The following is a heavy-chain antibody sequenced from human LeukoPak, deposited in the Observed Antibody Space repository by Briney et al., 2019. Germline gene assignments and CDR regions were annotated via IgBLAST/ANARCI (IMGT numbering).Heavy chain of an antibody. CDR3: ARAGSGYDMARAFDI. D-gene: IGHD5-12*01. CDR2: ISSSSSYI. CDR1: GFTFSSYS. V-gene: IGHV3-21*01. J-gene: IGHJ3*02. Sequence: GVSLRLSCAASGFTFSSYSMNWVRQAPGKGLEWVSSISSSSSYIYYADSVKGRFTISRDNAKNSLYLQMNSLRAEDTAVYYCARAGSGYDMARAFDIWGQGTMVTVSS.